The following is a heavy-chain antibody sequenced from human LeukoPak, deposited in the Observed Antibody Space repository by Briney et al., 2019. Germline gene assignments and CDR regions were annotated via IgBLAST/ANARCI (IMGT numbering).Heavy chain of an antibody. Sequence: GASVKVSCKASGYTFTSYGISWVRQAPGQGLEWMGWISGYNGNTNYAQQKLQGRVTMTTDTSTSTAYMELSRLRSDDTAVYYCARAGSMVRGTLRAFDIWGQGTMVTVSS. CDR2: ISGYNGNT. V-gene: IGHV1-18*01. CDR3: ARAGSMVRGTLRAFDI. D-gene: IGHD3-10*01. J-gene: IGHJ3*02. CDR1: GYTFTSYG.